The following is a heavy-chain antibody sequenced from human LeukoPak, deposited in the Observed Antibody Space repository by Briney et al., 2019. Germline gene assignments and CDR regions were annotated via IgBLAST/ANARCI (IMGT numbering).Heavy chain of an antibody. CDR3: ARDYYDSSGYDY. J-gene: IGHJ4*02. Sequence: SETLSLTCTVSGGSISSYYWSWIRQPPGKGLEWIGYIYYSGSTNYNPSLKSRVTMSVDTSKNQFSLKLSSVTAADTAVYYCARDYYDSSGYDYWGQGTLVTVSS. D-gene: IGHD3-22*01. CDR1: GGSISSYY. CDR2: IYYSGST. V-gene: IGHV4-59*12.